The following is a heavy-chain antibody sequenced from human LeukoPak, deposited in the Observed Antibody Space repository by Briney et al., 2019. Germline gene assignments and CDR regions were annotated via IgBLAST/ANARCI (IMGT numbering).Heavy chain of an antibody. Sequence: GGSLRLSCAASGFTFSSYGMHWVRQAPGKGLEWVAVISYDGSNKYYADSVKGRFTISRDNSKNTLYLQMNSLRAEDTAVYYCASSGYSYGYSVFSSGYGMDVWGQGTTVTVSS. CDR2: ISYDGSNK. J-gene: IGHJ6*02. D-gene: IGHD5-18*01. V-gene: IGHV3-30*03. CDR1: GFTFSSYG. CDR3: ASSGYSYGYSVFSSGYGMDV.